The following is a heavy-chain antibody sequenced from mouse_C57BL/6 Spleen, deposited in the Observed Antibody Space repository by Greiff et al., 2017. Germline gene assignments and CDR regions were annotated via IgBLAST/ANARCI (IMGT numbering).Heavy chain of an antibody. Sequence: VQLQESGAELVKPGASVKISCKASGYAFSSYWMNWVKQRPGKGLEWIGQIYPGDGDTNYNGKFKGKATLTADKSSSTAYMHLSSLTSEDSAVYFCARYLLWYAMDYWGQGTSVTVSS. CDR1: GYAFSSYW. D-gene: IGHD2-1*01. CDR3: ARYLLWYAMDY. CDR2: IYPGDGDT. V-gene: IGHV1-80*01. J-gene: IGHJ4*01.